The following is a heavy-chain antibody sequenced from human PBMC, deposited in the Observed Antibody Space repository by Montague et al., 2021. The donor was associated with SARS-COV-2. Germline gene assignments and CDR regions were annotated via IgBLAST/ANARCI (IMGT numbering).Heavy chain of an antibody. CDR2: IHHGGST. D-gene: IGHD3-10*01. CDR1: GGSFSTYS. CDR3: ARLGDGVVPSPRLGVGPYYSYYYMDV. Sequence: SETLSLTCAVHGGSFSTYSWNWILQPPGKGLEWIGEIHHGGSTNYNPSLKSRVTISADTSKNQFSLKLTSVAAADTAVYYCARLGDGVVPSPRLGVGPYYSYYYMDVWGKGTTVTVSS. V-gene: IGHV4-34*01. J-gene: IGHJ6*03.